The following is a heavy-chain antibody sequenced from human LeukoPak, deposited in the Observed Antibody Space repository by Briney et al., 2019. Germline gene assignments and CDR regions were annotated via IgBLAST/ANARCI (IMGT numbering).Heavy chain of an antibody. V-gene: IGHV3-30*03. CDR3: AREDLDY. Sequence: PGGSLRLSCAASGFTFSSYGMHWVRQAPGKGLEWVAVISYDGSNKYYADSVKGRFTISRDNSKNTVYLQMNSLRAVDTAMYYCAREDLDYWGQGTLVTVSS. CDR1: GFTFSSYG. CDR2: ISYDGSNK. J-gene: IGHJ4*02.